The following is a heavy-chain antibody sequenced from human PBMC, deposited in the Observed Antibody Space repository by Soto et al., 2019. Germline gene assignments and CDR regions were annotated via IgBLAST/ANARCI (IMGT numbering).Heavy chain of an antibody. J-gene: IGHJ4*02. D-gene: IGHD2-15*01. CDR1: GFTFPNTW. Sequence: RGALRHSCTGSGFTFPNTWMNWGRQAPGKGLEWVGRIRSKTDGGTTDYGAPVKGRFTISRDDSKSTLFLQMNSLKVEDTAVYYCTKDRLYWGQGTQVTVSS. CDR3: TKDRLY. CDR2: IRSKTDGGTT. V-gene: IGHV3-15*07.